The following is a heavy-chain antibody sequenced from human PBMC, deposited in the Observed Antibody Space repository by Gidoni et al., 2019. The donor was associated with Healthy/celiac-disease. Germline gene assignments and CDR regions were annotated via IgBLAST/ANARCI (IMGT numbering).Heavy chain of an antibody. V-gene: IGHV3-30*02. J-gene: IGHJ6*02. Sequence: QVQLVESGGGVVQPGGSLRLSCAASGFTFSSYGMHWVRQAPGKGLEWVAFRRYDGSNKYYADSVKGRFTISRDNSKNTLYLQMNSLRAEDTAVYYCAKDSRWGSGSKYHYYYGMDVWGQGTTVTVSS. CDR3: AKDSRWGSGSKYHYYYGMDV. CDR1: GFTFSSYG. CDR2: RRYDGSNK. D-gene: IGHD3-10*01.